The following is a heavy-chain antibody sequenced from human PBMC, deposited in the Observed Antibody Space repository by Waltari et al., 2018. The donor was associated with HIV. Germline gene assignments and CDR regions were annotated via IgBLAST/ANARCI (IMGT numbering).Heavy chain of an antibody. Sequence: QVQLVQSGAEVKKPGASVKVSCKASGYTFTGYYMHWARQAPGQGLEWMGWSHPNIGGTNYAQKFQGRVTMTRDTSISTAYMELSRLRSDDTAVYYCARGPPYYYGLGSPGGGWFDPWGQGTLVTVSS. CDR1: GYTFTGYY. CDR2: SHPNIGGT. D-gene: IGHD3-10*01. CDR3: ARGPPYYYGLGSPGGGWFDP. J-gene: IGHJ5*02. V-gene: IGHV1-2*02.